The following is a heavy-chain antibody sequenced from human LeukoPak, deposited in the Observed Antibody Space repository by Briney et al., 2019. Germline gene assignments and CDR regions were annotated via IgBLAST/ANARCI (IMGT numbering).Heavy chain of an antibody. CDR3: ARDARIVGAIDY. J-gene: IGHJ4*02. D-gene: IGHD1-26*01. Sequence: ASVKVSCKASGYIFTNYGLNWVRQAPGQGLEWMGWISAYNNNTKYAQKFQGRVTMTTDTSTSTAYMELRSLRSDDTAVYYCARDARIVGAIDYWGQGTLVTVSS. CDR2: ISAYNNNT. V-gene: IGHV1-18*01. CDR1: GYIFTNYG.